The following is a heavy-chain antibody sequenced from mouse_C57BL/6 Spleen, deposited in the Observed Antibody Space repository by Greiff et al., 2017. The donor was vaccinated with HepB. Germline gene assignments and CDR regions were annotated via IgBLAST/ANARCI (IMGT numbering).Heavy chain of an antibody. Sequence: DVHLVESGGDLVKPGGSLKLSCAASGFTFSSYGMSWVRQTPDKRLEWVAPISSGGSYTYYPDSVKGRFTISRDNSKNTLYLQMSSLKYEDTAMYYCARYPVSSGYDYARDYWGQGTSVTVSS. J-gene: IGHJ4*01. CDR1: GFTFSSYG. CDR3: ARYPVSSGYDYARDY. V-gene: IGHV5-6*01. CDR2: ISSGGSYT. D-gene: IGHD3-2*02.